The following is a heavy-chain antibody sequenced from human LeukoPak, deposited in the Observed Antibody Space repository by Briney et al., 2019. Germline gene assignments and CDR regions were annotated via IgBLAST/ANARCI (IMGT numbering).Heavy chain of an antibody. V-gene: IGHV1-69*05. CDR2: IIPIFGTA. J-gene: IGHJ4*02. Sequence: ASVKVSCKASGGTFSSYAISWVRQAPGQGLEWMGRIIPIFGTANYAQKFQGRVTITTDESTSTAYMELSSLRSEDTAGYYCARDLSAAAGTAWGQGTLVTVSS. CDR3: ARDLSAAAGTA. CDR1: GGTFSSYA. D-gene: IGHD6-13*01.